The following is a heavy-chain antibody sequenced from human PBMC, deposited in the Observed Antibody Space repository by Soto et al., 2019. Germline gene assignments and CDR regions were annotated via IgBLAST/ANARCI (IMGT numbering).Heavy chain of an antibody. D-gene: IGHD2-8*02. J-gene: IGHJ4*02. V-gene: IGHV4-4*07. CDR1: GGSITNNY. CDR3: ARGMTPPGAPAWYYFDS. CDR2: FSLSGTT. Sequence: SETLSLTCTVSGGSITNNYWSWIRQPAGKGLEWIGRFSLSGTTNYNPSLRSRVTMSADVSKNQFSLRLTSVTAADTALYYCARGMTPPGAPAWYYFDSWGQGTLVTVSS.